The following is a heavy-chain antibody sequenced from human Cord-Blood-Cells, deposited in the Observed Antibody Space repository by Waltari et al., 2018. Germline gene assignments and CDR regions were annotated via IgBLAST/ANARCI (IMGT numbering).Heavy chain of an antibody. D-gene: IGHD3-10*01. CDR3: AKFGAPYSFDY. J-gene: IGHJ4*02. V-gene: IGHV3-23*01. CDR2: ISGSCGRT. CDR1: GFTFSSYA. Sequence: EVQLLESGGGLVQPGGSLRLSCAASGFTFSSYAMSWVRQAPGKGLEWVSAISGSCGRTYYADAVKGRFTISRDNSKNTLYLQMNSLRAEDTAVYYCAKFGAPYSFDYWGQGTLVTVSS.